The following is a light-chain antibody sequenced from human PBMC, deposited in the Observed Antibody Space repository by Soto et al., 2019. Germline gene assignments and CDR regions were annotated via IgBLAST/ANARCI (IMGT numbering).Light chain of an antibody. CDR2: GAS. J-gene: IGKJ2*01. CDR1: QSVSSN. CDR3: QQYDQWYT. V-gene: IGKV3-15*01. Sequence: EIVMTQSPATLSVSPGERATLSCRASQSVSSNLAWYQQKPGQAPRLLIYGASTRATGIAARFSGSGSGTEFTLTISSLQSEDCAVYYCQQYDQWYTFGQGTKLEIK.